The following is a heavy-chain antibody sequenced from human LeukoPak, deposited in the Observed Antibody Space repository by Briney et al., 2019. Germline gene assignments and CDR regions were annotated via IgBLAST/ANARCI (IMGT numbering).Heavy chain of an antibody. CDR1: GFTFNKYA. V-gene: IGHV3-15*07. J-gene: IGHJ4*02. CDR2: IKSRTDGGTT. Sequence: PGGSLRLSCAASGFTFNKYAMNWVRQAPGKGLEWVGRIKSRTDGGTTDYAAPVKGRFTISRDDSKNTLYLQMNSLKTEDTAVYYCTTEILIWFGELEKDYWGQGTLVTVSS. CDR3: TTEILIWFGELEKDY. D-gene: IGHD3-10*01.